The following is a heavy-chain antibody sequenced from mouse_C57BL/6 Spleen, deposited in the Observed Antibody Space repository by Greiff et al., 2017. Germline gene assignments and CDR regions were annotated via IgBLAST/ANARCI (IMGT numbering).Heavy chain of an antibody. CDR1: GYTFTSYW. CDR2: IYPGSGST. CDR3: SNSCYAMDY. J-gene: IGHJ4*01. Sequence: QVQLQQPGAELVKPGASVKMSCKASGYTFTSYWITWVKQRPGQGLEWIGDIYPGSGSTNYNEKFKSKATLTVDTPSSSAYMQLSSLPSEDSSFYYSSNSCYAMDYWGQGTSVTVSS. V-gene: IGHV1-55*01.